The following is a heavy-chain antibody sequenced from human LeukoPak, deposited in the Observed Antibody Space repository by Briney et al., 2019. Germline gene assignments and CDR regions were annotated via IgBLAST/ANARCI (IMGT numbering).Heavy chain of an antibody. V-gene: IGHV4-34*01. Sequence: SETLSLTCAVYGGSFSGYYWSWIRQPPGKGLEWIGEINHSGSTNYNPSLKSRVTISVDTSKNQFSLKLSSVTAADTAVYYCARHGEYYDYVWGSYRFDYWGQGTLVTVS. CDR1: GGSFSGYY. CDR2: INHSGST. CDR3: ARHGEYYDYVWGSYRFDY. J-gene: IGHJ4*02. D-gene: IGHD3-16*02.